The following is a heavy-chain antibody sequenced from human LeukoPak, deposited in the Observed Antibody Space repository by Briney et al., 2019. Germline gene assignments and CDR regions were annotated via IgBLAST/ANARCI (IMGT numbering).Heavy chain of an antibody. CDR2: INHIVST. Sequence: PSETLSLTCAVYGGSFSGYYWSWIPHPPGKGLEWIGEINHIVSTNYNPSLKSRVTISVDTSNNQFSLKLSSVTAADTAVYYCARGRRTYYDFWSGYSGHQLGYWGQGTLVTVSS. J-gene: IGHJ4*02. CDR1: GGSFSGYY. D-gene: IGHD3-3*01. V-gene: IGHV4-34*01. CDR3: ARGRRTYYDFWSGYSGHQLGY.